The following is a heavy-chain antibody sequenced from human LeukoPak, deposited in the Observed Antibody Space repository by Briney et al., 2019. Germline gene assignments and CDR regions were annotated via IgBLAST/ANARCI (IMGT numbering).Heavy chain of an antibody. J-gene: IGHJ6*02. CDR3: ARDRRGPEGHYYGMDV. V-gene: IGHV1-69*04. Sequence: ASVKVSCKASGGTFSSYAISWVRQAPGQGLEWMGRIIPIFGIANYAQKFQGRGTITADKSTSTAYMELSSLRSEDTAVYYCARDRRGPEGHYYGMDVWGQGTTVTVSS. CDR1: GGTFSSYA. CDR2: IIPIFGIA.